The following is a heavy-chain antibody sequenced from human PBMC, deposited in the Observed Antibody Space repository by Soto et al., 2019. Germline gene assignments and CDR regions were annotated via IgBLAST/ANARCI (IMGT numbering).Heavy chain of an antibody. CDR3: ASPDIVVVTAAINYYYYMDV. CDR2: ISSSSSTI. CDR1: GFTFSSYG. V-gene: IGHV3-48*01. D-gene: IGHD2-2*01. J-gene: IGHJ6*03. Sequence: PGGSLRLSCAASGFTFSSYGMHWVRQAPGKGLEWVSYISSSSSTIYYADSVKGRFTISRDNAKNSLYLQMNSLRAEDTAVYYCASPDIVVVTAAINYYYYMDVWGKGTTVTVSS.